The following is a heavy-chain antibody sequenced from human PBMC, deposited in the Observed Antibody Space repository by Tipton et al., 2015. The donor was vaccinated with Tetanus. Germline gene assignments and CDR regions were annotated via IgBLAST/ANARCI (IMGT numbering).Heavy chain of an antibody. CDR3: ARAHYYIAWGSYRPASAVYFFDY. D-gene: IGHD3-16*02. CDR2: ITYSGSP. V-gene: IGHV4-59*01. CDR1: SGSISTYY. J-gene: IGHJ4*01. Sequence: TLSLTCTVSSGSISTYYWSWLRQPPGKGLEWIGYITYSGSPNYNPSLRSRVTISVDTSKKHFSLKLSSVTSADTAVYYCARAHYYIAWGSYRPASAVYFFDYWGHGTLVIVSS.